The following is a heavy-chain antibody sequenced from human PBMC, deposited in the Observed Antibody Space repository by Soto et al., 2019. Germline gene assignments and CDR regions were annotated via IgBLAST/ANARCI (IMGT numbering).Heavy chain of an antibody. CDR3: ARERRGSNWFDP. CDR1: GGSISSYY. V-gene: IGHV4-59*12. J-gene: IGHJ5*02. Sequence: ETLSLTCTVSGGSISSYYWSWIRQPPGKGLEWIGYIYYSGSTNYNPSLKSRVTISVDTSKNQFSLKLSSVTAADTALYFCARERRGSNWFDPWGQGTLVTVSS. D-gene: IGHD5-12*01. CDR2: IYYSGST.